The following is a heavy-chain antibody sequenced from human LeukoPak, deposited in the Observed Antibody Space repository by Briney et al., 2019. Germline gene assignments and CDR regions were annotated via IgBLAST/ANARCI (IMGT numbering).Heavy chain of an antibody. D-gene: IGHD2-2*01. CDR1: GFTFSSYG. CDR2: ISSSGGNT. V-gene: IGHV3-23*01. J-gene: IGHJ4*02. Sequence: GGSLRLSCAVSGFTFSSYGMTWVRQAPGKWLEWVSAISSSGGNTYYADSVKGRFTISRDNSKNTLYLQLNSLRSEDTAVYYCAKVKGSEGYCSITSCLADYWGQGTLVTVSS. CDR3: AKVKGSEGYCSITSCLADY.